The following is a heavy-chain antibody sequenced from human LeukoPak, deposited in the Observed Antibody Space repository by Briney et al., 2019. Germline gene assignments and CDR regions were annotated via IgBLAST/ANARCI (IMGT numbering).Heavy chain of an antibody. D-gene: IGHD4-17*01. V-gene: IGHV3-33*01. J-gene: IGHJ5*02. Sequence: GRTLRLSCAVSGFTFRSYGTHCVRQAPGRGLERGGVIWYNRVNKYYADSVKGRFTISRDNSKSILYLQMSSLRAEDTAVYYCARLYGTCPGWFDAWGQGSLVTVSS. CDR3: ARLYGTCPGWFDA. CDR2: IWYNRVNK. CDR1: GFTFRSYG.